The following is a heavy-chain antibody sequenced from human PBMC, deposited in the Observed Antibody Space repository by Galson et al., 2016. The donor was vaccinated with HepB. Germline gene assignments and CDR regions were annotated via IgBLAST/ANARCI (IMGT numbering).Heavy chain of an antibody. J-gene: IGHJ6*02. Sequence: SLRLSCAASGFPFSSYAMSWVRQSPGKGLEWVSGISATGGVTWYADSVKGRFTISRDNSGNTLYLEMNTLRAEDTAVFYCAKAELRTSCSFYYYAMDVWGQGTTVTVSS. D-gene: IGHD1-14*01. CDR2: ISATGGVT. CDR3: AKAELRTSCSFYYYAMDV. V-gene: IGHV3-23*01. CDR1: GFPFSSYA.